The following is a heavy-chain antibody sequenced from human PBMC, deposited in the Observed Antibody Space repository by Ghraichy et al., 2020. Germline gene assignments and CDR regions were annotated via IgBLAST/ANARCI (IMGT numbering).Heavy chain of an antibody. CDR1: GGSISSYY. D-gene: IGHD1-7*01. V-gene: IGHV4-59*01. CDR2: IYNDGSA. CDR3: ARDRGTWNFENDRYYYFGLDV. Sequence: SETLSLTCTVSGGSISSYYWSWMRQSPGKGLEWIGYIYNDGSAKYNPSLKSRVTISVDTSKNQFSLKMRSVTAADTAIYYCARDRGTWNFENDRYYYFGLDVWGPGTTVTGS. J-gene: IGHJ6*02.